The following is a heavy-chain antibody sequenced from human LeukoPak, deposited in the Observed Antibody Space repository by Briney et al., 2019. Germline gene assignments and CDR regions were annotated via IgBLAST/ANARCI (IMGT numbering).Heavy chain of an antibody. CDR3: ARESD. CDR2: IYHSGST. J-gene: IGHJ4*02. V-gene: IGHV4-4*02. Sequence: SGTLSLTCAVSGVSISSSNWWTWVRPTPGEGLEWIGEIYHSGSTIYNPSLKSRVTISLDKSKNQFSLKLTSVTAADTAVYYCARESDWGQGTPVTVSS. CDR1: GVSISSSNW.